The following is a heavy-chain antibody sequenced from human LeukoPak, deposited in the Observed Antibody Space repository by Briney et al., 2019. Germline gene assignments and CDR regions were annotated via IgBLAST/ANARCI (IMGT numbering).Heavy chain of an antibody. V-gene: IGHV3-21*01. CDR2: ISGSSSYI. J-gene: IGHJ4*02. CDR1: GFTFSLYT. CDR3: AREDEYSSGPDFDY. D-gene: IGHD5-18*01. Sequence: GGSLRLSCAASGFTFSLYTMNWVRQAPGKGLEWVSSISGSSSYIHYADSVKGRFTISRDNAKNSLYLQLNSLRAEDTAVYYCAREDEYSSGPDFDYWGQGTLVTGSS.